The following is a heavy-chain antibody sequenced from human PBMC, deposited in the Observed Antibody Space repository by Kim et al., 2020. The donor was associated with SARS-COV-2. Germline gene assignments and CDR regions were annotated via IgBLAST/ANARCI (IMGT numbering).Heavy chain of an antibody. Sequence: SQTLSLTCALSGGSISSGGYSWSWIRQPPGKGLEWIGYIYHSVSTYYNPSLKSRVTISVDRSKNQFSLKLSSVTPADTAVYYCARAYESGYYYDSSGYRDAFDIWGQGTMVTVPS. V-gene: IGHV4-30-2*01. J-gene: IGHJ3*02. CDR2: IYHSVST. D-gene: IGHD3-22*01. CDR3: ARAYESGYYYDSSGYRDAFDI. CDR1: GGSISSGGYS.